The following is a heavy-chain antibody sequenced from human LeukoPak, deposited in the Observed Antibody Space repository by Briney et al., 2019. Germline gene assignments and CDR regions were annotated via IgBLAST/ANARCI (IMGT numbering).Heavy chain of an antibody. J-gene: IGHJ6*02. CDR2: ISYDGSNK. Sequence: GRSLRLSCAASGFTFSSYGMHWVRQAPGKGLEWVAVISYDGSNKYYADSVKGRFTISRDNSKNTLYLQMNSLRAEDTAVYYCAKDKVGGSYSDYYGMDVWGQGTTVTVSS. CDR1: GFTFSSYG. CDR3: AKDKVGGSYSDYYGMDV. D-gene: IGHD1-26*01. V-gene: IGHV3-30*18.